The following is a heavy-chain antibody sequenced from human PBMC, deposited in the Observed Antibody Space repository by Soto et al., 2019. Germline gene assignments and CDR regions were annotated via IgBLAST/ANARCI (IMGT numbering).Heavy chain of an antibody. D-gene: IGHD2-15*01. Sequence: PSETLSVTCTVSGGSSNSNNYYWAWIRQPPGKGLAWITSIYYDGSTYYNPSLKSRVTISIDTSKNQFSLRLRSVTAADTAIYYCAKVVVAATRHTDFDSWGQGTLVTVS. V-gene: IGHV4-39*01. J-gene: IGHJ4*02. CDR2: IYYDGST. CDR3: AKVVVAATRHTDFDS. CDR1: GGSSNSNNYY.